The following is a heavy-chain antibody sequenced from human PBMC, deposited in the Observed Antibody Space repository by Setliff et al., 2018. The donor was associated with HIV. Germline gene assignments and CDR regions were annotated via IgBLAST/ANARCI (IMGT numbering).Heavy chain of an antibody. CDR3: ARVGGGTDY. D-gene: IGHD2-15*01. Sequence: GGSLRLSCAASGFTFRNYWMSWVRQAPGKGLEWVANIKQDGSEKYYVDSVKGRFTISRDNAKNSLYLQMNSLRAEDTAVYYCARVGGGTDYWGQGTLVTVSS. J-gene: IGHJ4*02. V-gene: IGHV3-7*01. CDR2: IKQDGSEK. CDR1: GFTFRNYW.